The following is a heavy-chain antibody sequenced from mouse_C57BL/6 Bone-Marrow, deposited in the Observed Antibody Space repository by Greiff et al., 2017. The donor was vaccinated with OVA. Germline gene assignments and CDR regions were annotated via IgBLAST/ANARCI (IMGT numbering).Heavy chain of an antibody. CDR3: VKTAQATPFAY. Sequence: EVMLVESGGGLVQPKGSLKLSCAASGFPFTNYAMHWVRQAPGQGLEWVARISSKSSNYATYYAVSVKDRFTISREDSQSMLYLQMNNLETEDTAMYYCVKTAQATPFAYWGQGTLVTVSA. CDR2: ISSKSSNYAT. J-gene: IGHJ3*01. CDR1: GFPFTNYA. D-gene: IGHD3-2*02. V-gene: IGHV10-3*01.